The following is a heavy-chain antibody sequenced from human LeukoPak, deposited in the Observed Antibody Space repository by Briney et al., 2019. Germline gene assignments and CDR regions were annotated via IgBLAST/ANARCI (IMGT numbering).Heavy chain of an antibody. CDR3: SRGFNADPHVFDI. CDR2: INTDGGST. V-gene: IGHV1-46*01. Sequence: ASVTVTCKASGYPFTLYYIHWVRQPPAQGVEGMGIINTDGGSTDFTHNFQGRLTITRDTSTTTVYMELSSLTSDDTAAYYCSRGFNADPHVFDIWGQGTMVTVSS. CDR1: GYPFTLYY. J-gene: IGHJ3*02. D-gene: IGHD2-2*01.